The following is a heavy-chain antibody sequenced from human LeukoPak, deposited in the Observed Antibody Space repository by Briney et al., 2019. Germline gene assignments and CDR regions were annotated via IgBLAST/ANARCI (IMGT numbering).Heavy chain of an antibody. CDR2: IYSGGST. CDR1: GFTVSSNY. Sequence: GGSLRLSFAASGFTVSSNYMSWVRQAPGKGLEWVSVIYSGGSTYYADSVKGRFTISRDNSKNTLYLQMNSLRAEDTAVYYCAISSSSAEYFQHWGQGTLVTVSS. D-gene: IGHD6-6*01. J-gene: IGHJ1*01. V-gene: IGHV3-53*01. CDR3: AISSSSAEYFQH.